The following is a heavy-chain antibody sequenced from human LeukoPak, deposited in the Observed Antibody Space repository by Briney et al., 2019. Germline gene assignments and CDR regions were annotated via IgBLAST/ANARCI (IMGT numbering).Heavy chain of an antibody. Sequence: RGESLKISCKASGYNFTNHWVAWVRQGPGEGPEWMGIIWPDDSDTRYSPSFQGLVTISVDKSIGTAHLQWRSLKASDTALYFCARHSDVPLDLWGQGTLVIVSS. V-gene: IGHV5-51*01. J-gene: IGHJ5*02. CDR1: GYNFTNHW. CDR3: ARHSDVPLDL. CDR2: IWPDDSDT. D-gene: IGHD6-6*01.